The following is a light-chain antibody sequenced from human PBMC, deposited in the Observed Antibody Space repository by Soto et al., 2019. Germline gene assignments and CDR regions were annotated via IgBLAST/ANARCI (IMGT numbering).Light chain of an antibody. J-gene: IGLJ2*01. CDR3: AAWDDSLNGVV. Sequence: QSVLTQPPSASGTPGQRVTISCSGSTSNIGSKTVNWYQQLPGTAPKLLIYSNDQRPSGVPDRISGSKSGTSASLAISGLQSEDVADYYCAAWDDSLNGVVFGGGTKLTVL. CDR1: TSNIGSKT. CDR2: SND. V-gene: IGLV1-44*01.